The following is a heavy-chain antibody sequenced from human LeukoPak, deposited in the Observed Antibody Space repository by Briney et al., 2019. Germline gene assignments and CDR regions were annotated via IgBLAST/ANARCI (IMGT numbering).Heavy chain of an antibody. CDR1: GYTFTSYG. D-gene: IGHD6-19*01. J-gene: IGHJ5*02. CDR3: ARVHPKWLVRGGPFDP. V-gene: IGHV1-18*01. Sequence: GASVKVSCKASGYTFTSYGISGVRQAPGQGLEWMGWISAYNGNTNYAQKLQGRVTMTTDTSTSTAYMELRSLRSDDTAVYYCARVHPKWLVRGGPFDPWGQGTLVTVSS. CDR2: ISAYNGNT.